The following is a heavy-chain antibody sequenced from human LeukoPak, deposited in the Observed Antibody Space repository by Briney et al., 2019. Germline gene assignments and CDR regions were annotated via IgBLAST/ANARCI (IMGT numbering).Heavy chain of an antibody. V-gene: IGHV3-23*01. J-gene: IGHJ4*02. CDR2: ISGSGGST. CDR1: GFTFSSYA. Sequence: PGGSLRLSCAASGFTFSSYAMSWVRQAPGKGLECVSAISGSGGSTYYADSVKGRFTISRDNSKNTLYLQMNSLRAEDTAVYYCAKVPDYGDYYFDYWGQGTLVTVYS. D-gene: IGHD4-17*01. CDR3: AKVPDYGDYYFDY.